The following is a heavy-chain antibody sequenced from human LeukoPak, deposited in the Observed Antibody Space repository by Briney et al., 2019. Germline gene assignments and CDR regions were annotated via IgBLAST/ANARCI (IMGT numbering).Heavy chain of an antibody. Sequence: ASVKVSCKASGYTFTSYDINWVRQATGQGLEWMGWMNPNSGNTGYAQKFQGRVTMTRNTSISTAYMELSSLRSEDTAVYYCARENWDGYNYAYWGQGTLVTVSS. CDR1: GYTFTSYD. CDR3: ARENWDGYNYAY. D-gene: IGHD5-24*01. CDR2: MNPNSGNT. V-gene: IGHV1-8*01. J-gene: IGHJ4*02.